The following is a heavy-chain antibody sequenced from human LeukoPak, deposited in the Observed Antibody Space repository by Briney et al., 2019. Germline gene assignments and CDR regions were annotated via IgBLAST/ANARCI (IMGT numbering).Heavy chain of an antibody. CDR1: GYTLTSYG. Sequence: SVKVSCKASGYTLTSYGISWVRQAPGQGLEWMGGIIPIFGTANYAQKFQGRVTITADESTSTAYMELSSLRSEDTAVYYCAREHDYYDSSGYYYGIDAFDIWGQGTMVTVSS. D-gene: IGHD3-22*01. J-gene: IGHJ3*02. V-gene: IGHV1-69*13. CDR2: IIPIFGTA. CDR3: AREHDYYDSSGYYYGIDAFDI.